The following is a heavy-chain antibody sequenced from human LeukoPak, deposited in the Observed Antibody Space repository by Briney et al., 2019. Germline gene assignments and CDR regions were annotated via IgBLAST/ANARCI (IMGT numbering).Heavy chain of an antibody. V-gene: IGHV4-31*03. D-gene: IGHD3-22*01. Sequence: SETLSLTYTVSGGSISSGGYYWSWIRQHPGKGLEWIGYIYYSGSTYYNPSLKSRVTISVDTSKNQFSLKLSSVTAADTAVYYCARDGSSGYYYHPFDYWGQGTLVTVSS. J-gene: IGHJ4*02. CDR3: ARDGSSGYYYHPFDY. CDR2: IYYSGST. CDR1: GGSISSGGYY.